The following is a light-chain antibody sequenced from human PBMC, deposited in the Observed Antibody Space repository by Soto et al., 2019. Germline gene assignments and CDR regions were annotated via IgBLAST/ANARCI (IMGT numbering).Light chain of an antibody. J-gene: IGKJ1*01. Sequence: DIHMTHSPSSLSASVLYRVSITCRASQSISSYLNWYQQKPGKAPKLLIYAAPSLQSGVPSRFSGSGSGTDFTLTISSLQPEDFATYYCQQSYSTETFGQGTKVDIK. CDR3: QQSYSTET. V-gene: IGKV1-39*01. CDR1: QSISSY. CDR2: AAP.